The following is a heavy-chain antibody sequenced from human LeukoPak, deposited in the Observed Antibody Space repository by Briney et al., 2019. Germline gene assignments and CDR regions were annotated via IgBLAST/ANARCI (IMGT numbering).Heavy chain of an antibody. J-gene: IGHJ4*02. CDR1: GYTLSQYA. D-gene: IGHD3-22*01. CDR2: INSGNSNT. CDR3: ARGLGGYDSSGYLDY. Sequence: GASVKVSCKASGYTLSQYAMHWVRQAPGQRPEWMGWINSGNSNTKYDQKSQGRVTITRDTSANTAYMELSSLRSEDTAVYYCARGLGGYDSSGYLDYWGQGTLVTVSS. V-gene: IGHV1-3*04.